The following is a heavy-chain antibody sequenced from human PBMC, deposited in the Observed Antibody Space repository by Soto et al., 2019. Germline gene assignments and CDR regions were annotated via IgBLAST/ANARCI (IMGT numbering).Heavy chain of an antibody. CDR2: ISYDGSNT. D-gene: IGHD1-26*01. CDR3: ARDLFWEIYYYYGMDV. V-gene: IGHV3-30-3*01. J-gene: IGHJ6*02. Sequence: PGGSLRLSCASSGFTFRSYARHWVRQAPDKGLEWVAVISYDGSNTYYADSVKGRFTISRDNSKNTLYLQMNSLRAEDTAVYYCARDLFWEIYYYYGMDVWGQGTTVTVSS. CDR1: GFTFRSYA.